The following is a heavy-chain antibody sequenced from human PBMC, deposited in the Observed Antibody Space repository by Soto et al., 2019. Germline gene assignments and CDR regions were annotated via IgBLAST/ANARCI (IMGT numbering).Heavy chain of an antibody. CDR3: AKADHIVVVPAAVGMDV. D-gene: IGHD2-2*01. V-gene: IGHV3-30*18. J-gene: IGHJ6*02. CDR1: GFTFSSYG. CDR2: ISYDGSNK. Sequence: GGSLRLSCAASGFTFSSYGMHWVRQAPGKGLEWVAVISYDGSNKYYADSVKGRFTISRDNSKNTLYLQMNSLRAEDTAVYYCAKADHIVVVPAAVGMDVWGQGTTVTVSS.